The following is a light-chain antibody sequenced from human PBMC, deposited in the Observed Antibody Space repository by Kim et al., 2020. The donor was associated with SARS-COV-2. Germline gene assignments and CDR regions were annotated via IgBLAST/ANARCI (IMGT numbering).Light chain of an antibody. J-gene: IGKJ5*01. Sequence: ASLGDKVTIPSRASQGVSRFLDWYQQKPGKAPKLLIDEASTWQTEVPARFSGSGSGTEFTLTITNLQPVDSATYYCQQVHDYPHTFGQGTRLEIK. V-gene: IGKV1-9*01. CDR1: QGVSRF. CDR3: QQVHDYPHT. CDR2: EAS.